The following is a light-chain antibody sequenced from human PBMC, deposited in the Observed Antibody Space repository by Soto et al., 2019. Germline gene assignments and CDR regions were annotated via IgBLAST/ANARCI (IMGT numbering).Light chain of an antibody. Sequence: EIVLTQSPGTLSLSPGERATLSCRASQSVSSSFLAWYQQKAGQAPRLLIYGASRRATGIPDRFSGSGSETEFTLTISSLQSEDYAIYYCQQYNNWPPWTFGQGTKV. J-gene: IGKJ1*01. CDR1: QSVSSSF. CDR3: QQYNNWPPWT. CDR2: GAS. V-gene: IGKV3-20*01.